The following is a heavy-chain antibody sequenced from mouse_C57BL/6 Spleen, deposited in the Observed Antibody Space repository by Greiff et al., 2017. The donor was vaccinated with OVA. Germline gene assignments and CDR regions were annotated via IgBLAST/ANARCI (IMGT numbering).Heavy chain of an antibody. CDR3: AKDDSNTWFAD. V-gene: IGHV1-64*01. Sequence: QVQLQQPGAELVKPGASVKLSCKASGYTFTSYWMHWVKQRPGQGLEWIGMIHPNSGSTNYNEKFKSKATLTVDKSSSTAYMQLSSLTSEDSAVYYCAKDDSNTWFADWGQGTLVTVSA. CDR1: GYTFTSYW. D-gene: IGHD2-5*01. J-gene: IGHJ3*01. CDR2: IHPNSGST.